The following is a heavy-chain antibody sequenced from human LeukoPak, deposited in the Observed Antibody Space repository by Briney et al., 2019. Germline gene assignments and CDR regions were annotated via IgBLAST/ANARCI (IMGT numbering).Heavy chain of an antibody. J-gene: IGHJ4*02. D-gene: IGHD6-6*01. CDR3: TRDEDFYSSSSDY. V-gene: IGHV3-23*01. Sequence: GGSLRLSCAASGFTFSTFAMIWVRQPPGKGLEWVSSIFPSGGEIHYADSVRGRFTISRDNSKSTLSLQMNSLRVEDTAVYYCTRDEDFYSSSSDYWGQGTLVTVSS. CDR1: GFTFSTFA. CDR2: IFPSGGEI.